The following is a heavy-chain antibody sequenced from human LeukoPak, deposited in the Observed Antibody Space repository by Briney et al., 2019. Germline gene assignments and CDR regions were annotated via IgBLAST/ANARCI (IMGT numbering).Heavy chain of an antibody. V-gene: IGHV4/OR15-8*01. Sequence: SENLSLTCDVSGDFIRSSEWWSWVRQPPGKGLEWIGQFFLSGGPNYRPSLRSRVTISVDRSKSQFSLKMASVTAADTAVYYCARGGDSSGYYGTRPTYYFDYWGQGTLVTVSS. CDR2: FFLSGGP. CDR3: ARGGDSSGYYGTRPTYYFDY. J-gene: IGHJ4*02. CDR1: GDFIRSSEW. D-gene: IGHD3-22*01.